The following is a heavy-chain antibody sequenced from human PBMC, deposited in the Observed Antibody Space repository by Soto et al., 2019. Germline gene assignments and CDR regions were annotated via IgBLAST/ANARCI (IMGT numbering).Heavy chain of an antibody. V-gene: IGHV1-69*01. CDR2: SIPIFGTA. CDR3: AREVGDYGDYGPPDY. D-gene: IGHD4-17*01. CDR1: GGTFSSYA. J-gene: IGHJ4*02. Sequence: QVQLVQSGAEVKKPGSSVKVSCKASGGTFSSYAISWVRQAPGQGREWMGGSIPIFGTANYAQKFQGRVTITADESTSTAYMELSSLRSEDTAVYYCAREVGDYGDYGPPDYWGQGTLVTVSS.